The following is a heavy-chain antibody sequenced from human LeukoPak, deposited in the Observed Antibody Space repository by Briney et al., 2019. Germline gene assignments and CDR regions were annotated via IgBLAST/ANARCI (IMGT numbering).Heavy chain of an antibody. V-gene: IGHV3-30*04. Sequence: PGRSLRLSCAASGFTFSSYAMHWVRQAPGKGLEWLTVISYDGNNKYYADSLRGRFTISRDNSKDTLHLQMNSLRAEGTAVYYCARDREVGPTYWFDPWGQGTLVTVSS. D-gene: IGHD1-26*01. J-gene: IGHJ5*02. CDR1: GFTFSSYA. CDR2: ISYDGNNK. CDR3: ARDREVGPTYWFDP.